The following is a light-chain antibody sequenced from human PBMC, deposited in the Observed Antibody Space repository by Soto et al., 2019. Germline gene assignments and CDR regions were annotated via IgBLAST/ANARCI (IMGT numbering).Light chain of an antibody. Sequence: QSVLTQPASVSGSPGQSITISCTGTSSDVGGHNSVSWYRQDPGKAPKLMIYDVSNRPSGVSDRFSGSKSGNTASLTISGLQIEDEADYYCSLFTSSVTDVFGTGTKVTVL. CDR1: SSDVGGHNS. V-gene: IGLV2-14*01. CDR3: SLFTSSVTDV. CDR2: DVS. J-gene: IGLJ1*01.